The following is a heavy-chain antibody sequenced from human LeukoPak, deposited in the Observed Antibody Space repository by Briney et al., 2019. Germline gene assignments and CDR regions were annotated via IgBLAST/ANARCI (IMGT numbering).Heavy chain of an antibody. CDR1: GFTFSSYA. CDR3: ARDAKLCSSTSCIDY. Sequence: GGSLRLSCAASGFTFSSYAMHWVRRAPGKGLEWVAVISYDGSNKYYADSVKGRFTISRDNSKNTLYLQMNSLRAEDTAVYYCARDAKLCSSTSCIDYWGQGTLVTVSS. D-gene: IGHD2-2*01. CDR2: ISYDGSNK. J-gene: IGHJ4*02. V-gene: IGHV3-30*04.